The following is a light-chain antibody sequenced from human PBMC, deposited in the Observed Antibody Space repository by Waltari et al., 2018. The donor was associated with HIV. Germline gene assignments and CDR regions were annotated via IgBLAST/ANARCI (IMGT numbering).Light chain of an antibody. CDR1: QSVLSSSNNKNY. CDR3: QQYYNTPSIT. J-gene: IGKJ5*01. CDR2: WAS. V-gene: IGKV4-1*01. Sequence: DIVMTQSPASLAVSLCQRATINCKSSQSVLSSSNNKNYLAWYQQRPGQPPKLLISWASARESGVSDRISGSGSGTDFTLTINSLQAEDVAVYYCQQYYNTPSITFGQGTRLEIK.